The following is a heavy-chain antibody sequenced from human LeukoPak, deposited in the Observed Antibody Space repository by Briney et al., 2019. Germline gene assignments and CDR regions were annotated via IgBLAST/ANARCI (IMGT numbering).Heavy chain of an antibody. Sequence: GESLKISCKGSGDSFTSYWISWVRQMPGKGLEWMGRIDPSDSYTNYSPSFQGHVTISADKSISTAYLQWSSLKASDTAMYYCAVYDRDAGYSYGSPFDYWGQGTLVTVSS. V-gene: IGHV5-10-1*01. CDR1: GDSFTSYW. CDR3: AVYDRDAGYSYGSPFDY. D-gene: IGHD5-18*01. CDR2: IDPSDSYT. J-gene: IGHJ4*02.